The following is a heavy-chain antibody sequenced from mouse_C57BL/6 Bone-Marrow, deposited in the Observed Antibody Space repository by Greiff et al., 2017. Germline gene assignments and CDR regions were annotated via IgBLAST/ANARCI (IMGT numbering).Heavy chain of an antibody. D-gene: IGHD1-1*01. CDR2: INPGSGGT. CDR3: ARSGDGSSYGARDY. Sequence: QVQLQQSGAELVRPGTSVKVSCKASGYAFTNYLLEWVKQRPGPGLEWIGVINPGSGGTNYPEKFKGKATLTADKSSSTAYMQLSSLTSEDSAVXFCARSGDGSSYGARDYWGQGTSVTVSS. J-gene: IGHJ4*01. CDR1: GYAFTNYL. V-gene: IGHV1-54*01.